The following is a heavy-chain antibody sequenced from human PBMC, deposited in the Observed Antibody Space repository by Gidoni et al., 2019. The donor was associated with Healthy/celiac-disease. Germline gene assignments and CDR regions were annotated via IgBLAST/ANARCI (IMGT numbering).Heavy chain of an antibody. CDR1: GGSLSSYY. Sequence: QVQRQESGTGRVKPSETRSRTSNVSGGSLSSYYWRWIRQPPGTGLAWIGYIHYSGSTNYNPSLKSRVTISVDTSKNQFSLKLSSVTAADTAVYSCARVRFLEWLPYYYGMDVWGQGTTVTVSS. D-gene: IGHD3-3*01. J-gene: IGHJ6*02. CDR3: ARVRFLEWLPYYYGMDV. V-gene: IGHV4-59*01. CDR2: IHYSGST.